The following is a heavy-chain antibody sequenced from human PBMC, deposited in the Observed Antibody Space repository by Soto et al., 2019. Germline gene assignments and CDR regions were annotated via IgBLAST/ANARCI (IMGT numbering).Heavy chain of an antibody. CDR1: GFTFSSYA. D-gene: IGHD1-7*01. J-gene: IGHJ3*02. CDR2: ISGSGGRT. Sequence: GGSLRLSCAASGFTFSSYAMTWVRQAPGKGLEWVSAISGSGGRTYYADSVNGRFTISRDNSKNTLYLQMNSLRAEDTAVYYCAKERYNWNYVYAFDIWGQGTMVTVSS. CDR3: AKERYNWNYVYAFDI. V-gene: IGHV3-23*01.